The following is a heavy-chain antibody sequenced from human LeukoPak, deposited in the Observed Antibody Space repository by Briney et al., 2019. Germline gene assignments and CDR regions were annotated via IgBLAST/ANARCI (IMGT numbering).Heavy chain of an antibody. D-gene: IGHD3-10*01. J-gene: IGHJ4*02. CDR2: ISWNSGSI. V-gene: IGHV3-9*01. CDR3: AKGHITMVRGVIIPVYFDY. Sequence: PGGSLRLSCVASGCTFDDYAMHWLRQAPGKGLEWVSGISWNSGSIGYADSVKGRFTISRDNAKNSLYLQMNSLGAEDTALYYCAKGHITMVRGVIIPVYFDYWGQGTLVTVSS. CDR1: GCTFDDYA.